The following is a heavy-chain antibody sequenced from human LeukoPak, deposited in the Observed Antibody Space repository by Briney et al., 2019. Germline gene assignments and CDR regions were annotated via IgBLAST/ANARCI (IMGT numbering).Heavy chain of an antibody. D-gene: IGHD2-15*01. CDR1: GSTFAEYA. CDR3: AKGHCSSSICFPNYYYYMDV. J-gene: IGHJ6*03. Sequence: GGSLRPSSASSGSTFAEYAMYWARHAPGKGRAWIAVISWNTGSIASATSVKGRFTISRDNAQNVLSLQMCSLRAADMALYYCAKGHCSSSICFPNYYYYMDVWGKGATVTVSS. CDR2: ISWNTGSI. V-gene: IGHV3-9*03.